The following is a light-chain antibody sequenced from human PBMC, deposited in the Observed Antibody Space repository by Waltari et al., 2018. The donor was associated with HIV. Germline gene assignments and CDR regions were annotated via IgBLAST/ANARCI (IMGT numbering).Light chain of an antibody. CDR1: QTLLYSYNNKNY. CDR2: WAS. CDR3: QQYYRTPLT. Sequence: DIVMTQSPDSLAVSLGERATVTCKARQTLLYSYNNKNYFAWYQHKPGQPPKLLIYWASTRQTGVPDRFIGSGSGTNFSLTINKLQAEDVATYYCQQYYRTPLTFGGGTRV. J-gene: IGKJ4*01. V-gene: IGKV4-1*01.